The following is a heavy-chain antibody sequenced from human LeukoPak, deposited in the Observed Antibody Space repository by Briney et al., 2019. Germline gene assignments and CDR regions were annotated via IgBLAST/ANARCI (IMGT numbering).Heavy chain of an antibody. Sequence: PGRSLRLSCAASGFTFDDYAMHWVRQAPGKGLEWVSGISWDSGSIGYADSVKGRFTISRDNAKNSLYLQMNSLRAEDTALYYCAKSSLGAAAVFEYFQHWGQGTLVTVSS. J-gene: IGHJ1*01. CDR2: ISWDSGSI. D-gene: IGHD6-13*01. V-gene: IGHV3-9*01. CDR3: AKSSLGAAAVFEYFQH. CDR1: GFTFDDYA.